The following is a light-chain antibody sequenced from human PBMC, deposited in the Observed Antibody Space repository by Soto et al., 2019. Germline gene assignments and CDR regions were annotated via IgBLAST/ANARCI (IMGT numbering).Light chain of an antibody. V-gene: IGKV3-20*01. CDR2: GVF. Sequence: DIVLTQSPGTLSLSPGERATLSCRASRSVSSNYLAWYQHKPGQAPRLLIYGVFSRATGIPDRYSGSGSGTDFTLTISRLEPEDFAVYYCQQYGSSPYAFGQGTKLEIK. CDR1: RSVSSNY. J-gene: IGKJ2*01. CDR3: QQYGSSPYA.